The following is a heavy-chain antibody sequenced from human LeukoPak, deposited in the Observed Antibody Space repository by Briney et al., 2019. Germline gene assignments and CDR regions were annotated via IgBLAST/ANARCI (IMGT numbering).Heavy chain of an antibody. Sequence: GGSLRLSCAASGFSFSNNALSWVRQAPGKGLEWVSVISGSGGSTYYADSVKGRFTISRDNSKNTLYLQMNSLRAEDTAVYYCARDIRESDSSGYYPDDAFDVWGQGTMATVSS. V-gene: IGHV3-23*01. D-gene: IGHD3-22*01. CDR1: GFSFSNNA. J-gene: IGHJ3*01. CDR3: ARDIRESDSSGYYPDDAFDV. CDR2: ISGSGGST.